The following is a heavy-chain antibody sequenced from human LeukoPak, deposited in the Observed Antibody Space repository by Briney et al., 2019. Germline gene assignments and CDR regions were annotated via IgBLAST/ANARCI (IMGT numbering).Heavy chain of an antibody. CDR1: GGSLSSYY. V-gene: IGHV4-4*07. CDR3: ARDWEILPEGYYYYMDV. D-gene: IGHD1-26*01. CDR2: IYTSGST. J-gene: IGHJ6*03. Sequence: SETLSLTCTVSGGSLSSYYWSWVRQPAGKGLEWIGRIYTSGSTNYNPSLKSRVTMSVDTSKNQFSLKLSSVAAADTAVYDCARDWEILPEGYYYYMDVWGKGTTVTVSS.